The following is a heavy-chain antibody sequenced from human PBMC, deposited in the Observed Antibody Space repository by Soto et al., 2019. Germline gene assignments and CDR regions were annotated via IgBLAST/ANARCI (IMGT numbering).Heavy chain of an antibody. CDR1: GGTFSSYA. J-gene: IGHJ6*02. CDR3: ARFGVTSRGWYSDYYYVMDV. Sequence: GASVKVSCKASGGTFSSYAISWVRQAPGQGLEWMGGIIPIFGTANYAQKFQGRVTITADESTSTAYMELSSLRSEDTAVYYCARFGVTSRGWYSDYYYVMDVWGQGTTVTVYS. CDR2: IIPIFGTA. V-gene: IGHV1-69*13. D-gene: IGHD6-19*01.